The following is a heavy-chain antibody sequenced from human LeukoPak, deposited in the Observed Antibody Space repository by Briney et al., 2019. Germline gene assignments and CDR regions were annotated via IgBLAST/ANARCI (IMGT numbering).Heavy chain of an antibody. CDR1: GGSISSYY. CDR2: IYYSGST. J-gene: IGHJ4*02. D-gene: IGHD4-17*01. Sequence: SETLSLTCTVSGGSISSYYWSWIRQPPGKGLEWIGYIYYSGSTNYNPSLKSRVTISVDTSKNQFSLKLSSVTAADTAVYYCASLYGDYVGFAYWGQGTLVTVSS. CDR3: ASLYGDYVGFAY. V-gene: IGHV4-59*01.